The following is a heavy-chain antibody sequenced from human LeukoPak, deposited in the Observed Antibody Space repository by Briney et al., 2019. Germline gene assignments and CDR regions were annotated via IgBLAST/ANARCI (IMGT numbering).Heavy chain of an antibody. CDR2: MSSGSRYI. CDR1: GFTFSSYS. Sequence: GGSLRLSCAASGFTFSSYSMTWVRQAPGKGLEWVSSMSSGSRYIYHAHSVRGRFTISRDNAKNSLYLLMNSLRAEDTAVYYCARDRPTGASRLFVVQWGQGTLVTVSS. J-gene: IGHJ4*02. CDR3: ARDRPTGASRLFVVQ. D-gene: IGHD3-3*01. V-gene: IGHV3-21*01.